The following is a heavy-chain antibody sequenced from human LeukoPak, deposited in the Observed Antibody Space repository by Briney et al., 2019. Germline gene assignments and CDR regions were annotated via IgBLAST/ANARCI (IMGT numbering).Heavy chain of an antibody. D-gene: IGHD4-17*01. CDR2: IIPISGTT. CDR3: ASSAVTYCMDV. CDR1: GGTFTSYA. V-gene: IGHV1-69*13. Sequence: ASVKVSCKTSGGTFTSYAITWVRQAPGQGLEWMGKIIPISGTTNYAQKFQGRVTFTADESTSTAYMELSSLRSEDTALYYCASSAVTYCMDVWGKGTTVTVSS. J-gene: IGHJ6*03.